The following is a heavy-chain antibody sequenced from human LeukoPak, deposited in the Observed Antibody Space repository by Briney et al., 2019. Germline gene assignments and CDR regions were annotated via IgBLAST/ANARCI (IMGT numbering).Heavy chain of an antibody. D-gene: IGHD5-24*01. V-gene: IGHV1-18*01. J-gene: IGHJ4*02. CDR2: ISPYNGNT. CDR1: GYTFTSYG. CDR3: AREMATIVNQFDY. Sequence: ASVKVSCKASGYTFTSYGISWVRQAPGQGLEWMGWISPYNGNTNYARKLQGRVTMSTDTSTSTAYMELRSLRSDDTAVYYCAREMATIVNQFDYWGQGTLVTVSS.